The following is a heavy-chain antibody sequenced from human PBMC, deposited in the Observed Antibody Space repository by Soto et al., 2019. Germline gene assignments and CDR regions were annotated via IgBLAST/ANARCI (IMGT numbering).Heavy chain of an antibody. J-gene: IGHJ4*02. CDR2: ILPVFGTS. V-gene: IGHV1-69*12. CDR3: AREPSRYQSYYFDY. Sequence: QLHLVQSGSAVKKPGSSVRVSCKTSGGTLSNYGLSWVRLAPGQGLEWMGGILPVFGTSNYAQKFQDRLTITADESTNTAYMDLTSLTSDDTAVYYCAREPSRYQSYYFDYWGQGTLVTVSS. CDR1: GGTLSNYG. D-gene: IGHD2-2*01.